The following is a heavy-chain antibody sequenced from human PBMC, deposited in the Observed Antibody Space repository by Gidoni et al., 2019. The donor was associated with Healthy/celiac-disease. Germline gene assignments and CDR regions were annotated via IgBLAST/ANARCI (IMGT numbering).Heavy chain of an antibody. D-gene: IGHD2-15*01. Sequence: QVQLVQSGAEVKKPGASVKVSCKASGYTFTGYYMPWVRQAPGQGLEWMGWIKPNSGGTNDAQKFQGRVTMTRDTSISTAYMELSRLRSDDTAVYYCAAPYCSGGSCYFYYYYGMDVWGQGTTVTVSS. J-gene: IGHJ6*02. V-gene: IGHV1-2*02. CDR2: IKPNSGGT. CDR3: AAPYCSGGSCYFYYYYGMDV. CDR1: GYTFTGYY.